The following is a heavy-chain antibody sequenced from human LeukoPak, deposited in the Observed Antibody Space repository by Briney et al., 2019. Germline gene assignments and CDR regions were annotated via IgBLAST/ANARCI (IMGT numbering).Heavy chain of an antibody. D-gene: IGHD1-26*01. V-gene: IGHV3-48*03. CDR3: VKVSGSHDFDY. CDR2: ISTTGTTV. Sequence: GGSLRLSCAASGFTFSTYDMNWVRQAPGKGLEWVSHISTTGTTVYYADAVKGRFTISRDNSKNTLYLQMSSLRAEDTAVYYCVKVSGSHDFDYWGQGTLVTVSS. CDR1: GFTFSTYD. J-gene: IGHJ4*02.